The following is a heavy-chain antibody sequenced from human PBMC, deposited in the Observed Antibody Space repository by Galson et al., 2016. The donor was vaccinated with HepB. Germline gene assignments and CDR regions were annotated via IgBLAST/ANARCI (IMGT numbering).Heavy chain of an antibody. J-gene: IGHJ5*02. CDR1: GDSISSSNW. V-gene: IGHV4-4*02. Sequence: SLTCAVSGDSISSSNWWTWVRQPPGKRPEWIGEIYHSGSTFYNPSLGSRVTISVDKSSNQFSLNLTSVTAADTAVYYCVRVKGGCSSHSCVFDPWGQGTLVTVSS. D-gene: IGHD2-2*01. CDR2: IYHSGST. CDR3: VRVKGGCSSHSCVFDP.